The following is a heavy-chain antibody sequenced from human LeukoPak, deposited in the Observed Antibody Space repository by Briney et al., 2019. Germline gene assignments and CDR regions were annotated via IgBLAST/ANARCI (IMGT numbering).Heavy chain of an antibody. CDR2: IGTGGDT. CDR1: GFTFSNYD. J-gene: IGHJ3*02. CDR3: ARAARFYGSSGAHAFDI. V-gene: IGHV3-13*01. Sequence: GGSLRLACLASGFTFSNYDMHWVRQGTGRGLELVSGIGTGGDTHYPDSVKGRFTISRENAKNSLYLQMNSLRVGDTAMYYCARAARFYGSSGAHAFDIWGQGTMVTVS. D-gene: IGHD3-22*01.